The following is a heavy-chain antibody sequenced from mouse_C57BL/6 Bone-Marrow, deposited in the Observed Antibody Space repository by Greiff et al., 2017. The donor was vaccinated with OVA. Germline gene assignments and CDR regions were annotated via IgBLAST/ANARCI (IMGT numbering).Heavy chain of an antibody. Sequence: VQLQQSGPVLVKPGASVKMSCKASGYTFTDYYMNWVKQSHGKGLEWIGVINPYNGGTSYNQKFKGKATLTVDTSSSPAYMELNSLTSEDSAVYYCARFYYDYDEFAYEGQGTLVTVSA. CDR3: ARFYYDYDEFAY. CDR1: GYTFTDYY. J-gene: IGHJ3*01. V-gene: IGHV1-19*01. D-gene: IGHD2-4*01. CDR2: INPYNGGT.